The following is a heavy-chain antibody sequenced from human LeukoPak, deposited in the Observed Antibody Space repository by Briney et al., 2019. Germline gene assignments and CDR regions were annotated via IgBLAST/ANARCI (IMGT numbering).Heavy chain of an antibody. CDR3: ATVTPTSPYNWNYVAPAY. J-gene: IGHJ4*02. D-gene: IGHD1-7*01. CDR1: GYTFTGYY. CDR2: INPNSGGT. Sequence: ASVKVSCKASGYTFTGYYMHWVRQAPGQGLEWMGWINPNSGGTNYAQKFQGRVTMTRDTSISTAYMELSRLRSDDTAVYYCATVTPTSPYNWNYVAPAYWGQGTLVTVSS. V-gene: IGHV1-2*02.